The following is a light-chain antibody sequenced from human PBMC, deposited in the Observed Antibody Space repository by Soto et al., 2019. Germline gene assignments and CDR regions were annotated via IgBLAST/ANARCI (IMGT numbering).Light chain of an antibody. V-gene: IGKV1-5*03. CDR2: KAS. J-gene: IGKJ4*01. Sequence: DIQMTQSPSTLSASVGDRVTITCRASQSISSWLAWYQQKPGKAPKLLIYKASSLESGVPSRFSGSASGTEFTLTISCLQPDDFATYYCQQYNSYPTFGGGTKVEIK. CDR3: QQYNSYPT. CDR1: QSISSW.